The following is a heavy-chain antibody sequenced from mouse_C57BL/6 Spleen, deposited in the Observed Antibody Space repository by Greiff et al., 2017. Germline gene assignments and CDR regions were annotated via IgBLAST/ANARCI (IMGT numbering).Heavy chain of an antibody. V-gene: IGHV1-49*01. CDR1: YFAFMASA. Sequence: LKQSGAELVRPGSSVKLSCKDSYFAFMASAMHWVKQRPGHGLEWIGSFTMYSDATEYSENFKGKATLTANTSSSTAYMELSSLTSEDSSVYYCARGGNYDYYAMDYWGQGTSVTVSS. CDR3: ARGGNYDYYAMDY. J-gene: IGHJ4*01. CDR2: FTMYSDAT. D-gene: IGHD2-1*01.